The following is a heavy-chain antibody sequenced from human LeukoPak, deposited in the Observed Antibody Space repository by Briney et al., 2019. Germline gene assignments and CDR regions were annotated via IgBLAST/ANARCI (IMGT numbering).Heavy chain of an antibody. J-gene: IGHJ3*01. Sequence: GGSLRLSCAASGFTFSRYWMSWVRQAPGKGPEWVANIKHDGSEEYYVDSVKGRFTISKDNAKNSLYLQINSLRAEDTAVYYCARSSYSSSSSVWGQGTMVTVSS. CDR3: ARSSYSSSSSV. D-gene: IGHD6-6*01. CDR2: IKHDGSEE. CDR1: GFTFSRYW. V-gene: IGHV3-7*03.